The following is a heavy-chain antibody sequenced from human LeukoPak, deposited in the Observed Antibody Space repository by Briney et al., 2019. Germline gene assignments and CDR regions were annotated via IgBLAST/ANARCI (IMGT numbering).Heavy chain of an antibody. J-gene: IGHJ4*02. CDR1: GGSFSGYY. CDR2: INHSGST. CDR3: AREKVYWEHTFDY. Sequence: SETLSLTCAAYGGSFSGYYWSWIRQPPGKGLEWIGEINHSGSTNYNPSLKSRVTISVDTSKNQFSLKLSSVTAADTAVYYCAREKVYWEHTFDYWGQGTLVTVSS. D-gene: IGHD1-26*01. V-gene: IGHV4-34*01.